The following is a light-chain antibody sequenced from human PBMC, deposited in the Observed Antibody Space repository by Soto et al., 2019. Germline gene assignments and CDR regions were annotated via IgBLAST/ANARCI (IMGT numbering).Light chain of an antibody. Sequence: DIQMTQSPSTLSASVGDRVTITCRASQSINSWLAWYQQKPGKAPKLLIYTASNLDSGVPSRFSGGGSGTEFALTISSLPPDDVADYYCQQFNSYSRTFGQGTKVE. V-gene: IGKV1-5*01. J-gene: IGKJ1*01. CDR2: TAS. CDR3: QQFNSYSRT. CDR1: QSINSW.